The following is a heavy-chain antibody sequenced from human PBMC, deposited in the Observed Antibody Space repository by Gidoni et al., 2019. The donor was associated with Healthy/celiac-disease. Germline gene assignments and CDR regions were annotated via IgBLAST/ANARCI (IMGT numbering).Heavy chain of an antibody. D-gene: IGHD3-16*01. CDR2: IWYDGSNK. CDR1: GFTFSSYG. CDR3: ATLDGFAGHATDLFDY. V-gene: IGHV3-33*01. J-gene: IGHJ4*02. Sequence: QVQLVESGGGVVQPGRSLRLSCAASGFTFSSYGMHWVRQAPGKGLEWVAVIWYDGSNKYYADSVKGRFTISRDNSKNTLYLQMNSLRAEDTAVYYCATLDGFAGHATDLFDYWGQGTLVTVSS.